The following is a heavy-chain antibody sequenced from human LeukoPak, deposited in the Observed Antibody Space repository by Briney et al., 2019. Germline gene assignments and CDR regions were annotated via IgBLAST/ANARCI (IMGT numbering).Heavy chain of an antibody. Sequence: PGGSLRLSCAASGFTFSSYSMNWVRQAPGKGLEWVSYISSSSSSTIYYADSVKGRFTISRDNAKNSLYLQMNSLRAEDTAVYYCASPGIAAAGGFDYWGQGTLVTVSS. V-gene: IGHV3-48*01. CDR1: GFTFSSYS. CDR3: ASPGIAAAGGFDY. D-gene: IGHD6-13*01. CDR2: ISSSSSSTI. J-gene: IGHJ4*02.